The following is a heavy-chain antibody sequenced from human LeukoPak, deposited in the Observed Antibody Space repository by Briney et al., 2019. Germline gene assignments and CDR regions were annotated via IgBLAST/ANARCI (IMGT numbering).Heavy chain of an antibody. CDR2: ISSSSSYI. J-gene: IGHJ4*02. CDR1: GFTFSSYS. CDR3: ARIGSTSWGAEFDY. Sequence: GGSLRLSCAASGFTFSSYSMNWVRQAPGKGLEWVSSISSSSSYIYYADSVKGRFTISRDNAKNSLYLQMNSLRAEDTAVYYCARIGSTSWGAEFDYWGQGTLVTVSS. D-gene: IGHD2-2*01. V-gene: IGHV3-21*01.